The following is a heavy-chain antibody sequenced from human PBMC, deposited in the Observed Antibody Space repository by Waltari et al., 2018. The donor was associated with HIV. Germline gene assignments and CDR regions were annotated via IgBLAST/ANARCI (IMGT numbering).Heavy chain of an antibody. D-gene: IGHD3-10*01. V-gene: IGHV4-39*01. CDR1: GGSISSNYYF. CDR2: ISHTGGTT. J-gene: IGHJ2*01. Sequence: QSQLQESDPGLVKPSETLSLTCTVSGGSISSNYYFWAGVRQPPGKGLEWIGTISHTGGTTYYNPSLKSRVIISVDTSKDQSSLKLSSMTATDTAVYYCARQRGSGLWYFDLWGRGTLVSVSS. CDR3: ARQRGSGLWYFDL.